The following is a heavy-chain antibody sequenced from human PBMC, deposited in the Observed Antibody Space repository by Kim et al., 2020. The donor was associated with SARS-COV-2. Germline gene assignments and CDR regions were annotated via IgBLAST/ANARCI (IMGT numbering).Heavy chain of an antibody. D-gene: IGHD6-13*01. V-gene: IGHV6-1*01. CDR3: ARDRAAAGFGY. Sequence: NDYAESVKTRITTNPETSKNQFSLQLNSVTPEDTAVYYCARDRAAAGFGYWGQGTLVTVSS. J-gene: IGHJ4*02. CDR2: N.